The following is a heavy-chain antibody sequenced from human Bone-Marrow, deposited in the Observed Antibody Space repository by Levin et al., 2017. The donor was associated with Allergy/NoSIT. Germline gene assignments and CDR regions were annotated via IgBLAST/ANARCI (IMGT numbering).Heavy chain of an antibody. CDR1: GGSISSSNW. D-gene: IGHD6-13*01. Sequence: SETLSLTCAVSGGSISSSNWWSWVRQPPGKGLEWIGEIYHSGSTNYNPSLKSRVTISVDKSKNQFSLKLSSVTAADTAVYYCASQIKLVREEKGWFDYWGQGTLVTVSS. CDR3: ASQIKLVREEKGWFDY. J-gene: IGHJ4*02. V-gene: IGHV4-4*02. CDR2: IYHSGST.